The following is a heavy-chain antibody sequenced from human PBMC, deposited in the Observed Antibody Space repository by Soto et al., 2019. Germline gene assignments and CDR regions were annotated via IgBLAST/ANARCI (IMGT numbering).Heavy chain of an antibody. CDR1: DLSFSNAY. CDR2: IKSKTDGGTI. J-gene: IGHJ4*02. Sequence: EVQLVESGGGLVKPGESLRLCYAASDLSFSNAYINWVRQAPGKGLEWVGRIKSKTDGGTIDYAAPVKGRFIISRDDSSNTVYLQMNSLKTEDTAVYYCTTRGALGYWGQGTLVTVSS. V-gene: IGHV3-15*07. CDR3: TTRGALGY. D-gene: IGHD2-15*01.